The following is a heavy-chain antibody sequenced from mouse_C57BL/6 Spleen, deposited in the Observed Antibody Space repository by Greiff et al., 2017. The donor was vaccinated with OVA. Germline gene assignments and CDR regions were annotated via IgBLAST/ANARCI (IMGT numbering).Heavy chain of an antibody. Sequence: QVQLQQSGAELVRPGTSVKVSCKASGYAFTNYLIEWVKQRPGQGLEWIGVINPGSGGTNYNEKFKGKATLTADKSSSTAYMQLSSLTSEDSAVYFCARGEIYDGYSYYFDYWGQGTTLTVSS. CDR2: INPGSGGT. D-gene: IGHD2-3*01. J-gene: IGHJ2*01. CDR3: ARGEIYDGYSYYFDY. CDR1: GYAFTNYL. V-gene: IGHV1-54*01.